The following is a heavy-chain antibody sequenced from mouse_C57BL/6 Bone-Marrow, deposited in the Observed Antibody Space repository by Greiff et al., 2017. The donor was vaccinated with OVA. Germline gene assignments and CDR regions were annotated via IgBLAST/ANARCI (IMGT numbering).Heavy chain of an antibody. CDR3: ARSCLGYAMDY. J-gene: IGHJ4*01. CDR1: GFSFTSYG. Sequence: QVQLMESGPGLVQPSQSLSLTCTVSGFSFTSYGVSWVRQSPGKGLEWLAVIWSGGSTDYYAAFISRLSIIKDNSKSQVFFKMNSLQADDTAIYYCARSCLGYAMDYWGQGTSVTVSS. D-gene: IGHD3-3*01. V-gene: IGHV2-2*01. CDR2: IWSGGST.